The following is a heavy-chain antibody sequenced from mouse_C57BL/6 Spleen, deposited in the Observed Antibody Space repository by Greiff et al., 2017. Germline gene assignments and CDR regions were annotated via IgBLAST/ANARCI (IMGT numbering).Heavy chain of an antibody. V-gene: IGHV14-4*01. Sequence: VQLQQSGAELVRPGASVKLSSTASGFNIKDDYMHWVKQRPEQGLEWIGWIDPENGDTEYASKFQGKATITADTSSNTAYLQLSSLTSEDTAVYYCTRNWEGFAHCGQGTLVTVSA. CDR1: GFNIKDDY. J-gene: IGHJ3*01. D-gene: IGHD4-1*01. CDR3: TRNWEGFAH. CDR2: IDPENGDT.